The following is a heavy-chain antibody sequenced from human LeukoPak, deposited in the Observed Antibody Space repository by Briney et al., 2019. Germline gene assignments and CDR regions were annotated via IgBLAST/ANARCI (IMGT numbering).Heavy chain of an antibody. CDR1: GFTFSSYS. Sequence: GGSLRLSCAASGFTFSSYSMNWVRQAPGKGLEWVTFIRYDERNKYYADSVKGRFTISRDNSKNTLYLQMNSLRTEDTAIYYCARGMRGSSWLSFDYWGQGTLVTVSS. V-gene: IGHV3-30*02. CDR2: IRYDERNK. J-gene: IGHJ4*02. CDR3: ARGMRGSSWLSFDY. D-gene: IGHD6-13*01.